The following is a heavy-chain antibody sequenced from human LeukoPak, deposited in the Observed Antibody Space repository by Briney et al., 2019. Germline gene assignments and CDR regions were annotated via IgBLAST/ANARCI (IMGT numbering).Heavy chain of an antibody. CDR1: GVSFSGYY. D-gene: IGHD2-15*01. Sequence: SETLSLTCAVYGVSFSGYYWSWIRQPPGKGLEWIGEINHSGSTNYNPSLKSRVTISVDTSKNQFSLKLSSVTAADTAVYYCATRSVVVAARGIDYWGQGTLVTVSS. CDR2: INHSGST. J-gene: IGHJ4*02. V-gene: IGHV4-34*01. CDR3: ATRSVVVAARGIDY.